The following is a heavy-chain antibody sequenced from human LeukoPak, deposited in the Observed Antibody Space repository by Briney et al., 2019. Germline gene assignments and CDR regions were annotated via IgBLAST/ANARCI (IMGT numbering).Heavy chain of an antibody. CDR2: IYHSGST. CDR3: ARGRGEDISIWSVWFDP. J-gene: IGHJ5*02. Sequence: SETLSLTCTVSGGSISTGDFYWTWIRQPPEKGLEWIGYIYHSGSTYYNPSLKSRVTISVDKSKNQFSLRLTSVTAADTALYYCARGRGEDISIWSVWFDPWGQGTLVTVSS. CDR1: GGSISTGDFY. D-gene: IGHD6-13*01. V-gene: IGHV4-30-2*01.